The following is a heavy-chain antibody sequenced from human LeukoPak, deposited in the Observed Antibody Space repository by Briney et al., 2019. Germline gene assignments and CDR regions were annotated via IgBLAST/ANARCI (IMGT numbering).Heavy chain of an antibody. CDR1: GDSVSSNSAA. CDR2: TYYRSKWYN. J-gene: IGHJ4*02. V-gene: IGHV6-1*01. CDR3: ARVAAGHMVRGVIAGAGDHFDY. D-gene: IGHD3-10*01. Sequence: SQTLSLTCAISGDSVSSNSAAWNWTRQSPSRGLEWLGRTYYRSKWYNDYAVSVKSRITINPDTSKNQFSLQLNSVTPEDTAVYYCARVAAGHMVRGVIAGAGDHFDYWGQGTMVTVSS.